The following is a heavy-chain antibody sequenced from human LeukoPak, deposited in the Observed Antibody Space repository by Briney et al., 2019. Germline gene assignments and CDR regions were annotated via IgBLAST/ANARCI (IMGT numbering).Heavy chain of an antibody. Sequence: PGGSLRLSCAASGFTSSTYGMHWVRQAPGKGLEWVAVISHDGSDKYYTDSVKGRFTISRDNSKNTLYLQMNSLRAEDTAIYYCAKTARGISAWFDYWGQGTLVTVSS. CDR1: GFTSSTYG. J-gene: IGHJ4*02. D-gene: IGHD6-6*01. V-gene: IGHV3-30*18. CDR2: ISHDGSDK. CDR3: AKTARGISAWFDY.